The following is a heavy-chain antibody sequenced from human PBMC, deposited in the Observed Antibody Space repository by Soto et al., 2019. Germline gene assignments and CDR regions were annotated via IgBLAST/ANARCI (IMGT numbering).Heavy chain of an antibody. D-gene: IGHD2-21*02. Sequence: EVQLVESGGGLVQPGGSLRLSCAASGFSVSSSYLYWVRQAPGKGLEWVSSIYLSGSTYYTDSVKGRFSISRDNSKNTLYLQMNSLGAEDTAIYYCVRWKVGTNPNWLDPWGQGSLVTVSS. CDR1: GFSVSSSY. J-gene: IGHJ5*02. CDR2: IYLSGST. V-gene: IGHV3-66*01. CDR3: VRWKVGTNPNWLDP.